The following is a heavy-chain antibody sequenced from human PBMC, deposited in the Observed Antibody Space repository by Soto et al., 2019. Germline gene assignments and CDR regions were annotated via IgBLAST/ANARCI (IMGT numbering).Heavy chain of an antibody. CDR2: IIPIFGTA. J-gene: IGHJ5*02. CDR1: GGTFSSYA. Sequence: ASVKVSCKASGGTFSSYAISWVRQAPGQGLEWMGGIIPIFGTANYAQKFQGRVTITADESTSTAYMELSSLRSEDTAVYYCAGEIAAAGRGNWFDPWGQGTLVTVSS. CDR3: AGEIAAAGRGNWFDP. V-gene: IGHV1-69*13. D-gene: IGHD6-13*01.